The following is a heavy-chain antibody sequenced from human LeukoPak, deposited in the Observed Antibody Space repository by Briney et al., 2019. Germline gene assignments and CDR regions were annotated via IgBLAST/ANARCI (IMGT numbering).Heavy chain of an antibody. Sequence: SETLSLTCTVSGGSISSSSYYWGWIRQPPGKGLEWIGSIYYSGSTYYNPSLKSRVTISVDTSKNQFSLKPSSVTAADTAVYYCARSPYWYFDLWGRGTLVTVSS. CDR1: GGSISSSSYY. CDR3: ARSPYWYFDL. CDR2: IYYSGST. J-gene: IGHJ2*01. V-gene: IGHV4-39*07.